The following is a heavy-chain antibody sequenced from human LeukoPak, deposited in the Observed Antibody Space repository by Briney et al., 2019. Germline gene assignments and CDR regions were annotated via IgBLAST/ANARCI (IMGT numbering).Heavy chain of an antibody. V-gene: IGHV1-2*02. Sequence: ASGKVSCKASGYTFSDYYMHWVRQAPGQGLEWMGWINPNSGGTDYAQKFQGRVTMTRDTSISTAYMELSRLRSDDTAVYYCARLGHYDFWNGDYWGQGTLVTVSS. CDR3: ARLGHYDFWNGDY. CDR2: INPNSGGT. CDR1: GYTFSDYY. D-gene: IGHD3-3*01. J-gene: IGHJ4*02.